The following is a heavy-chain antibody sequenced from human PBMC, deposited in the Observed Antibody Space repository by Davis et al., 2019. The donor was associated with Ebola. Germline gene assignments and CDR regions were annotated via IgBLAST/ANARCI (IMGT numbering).Heavy chain of an antibody. D-gene: IGHD3-22*01. Sequence: GGSLRLSCAASGFTFSDHYMDWVRQAPGKGLEWVGRTRNKANSYTTEYAASVKGRFTISRDDSKNSLYLQMNSLKTEDTAVYYCARAIPSYYYDSSGYYSYYGMDVWGQGTTVTVSS. CDR1: GFTFSDHY. CDR2: TRNKANSYTT. V-gene: IGHV3-72*01. CDR3: ARAIPSYYYDSSGYYSYYGMDV. J-gene: IGHJ6*02.